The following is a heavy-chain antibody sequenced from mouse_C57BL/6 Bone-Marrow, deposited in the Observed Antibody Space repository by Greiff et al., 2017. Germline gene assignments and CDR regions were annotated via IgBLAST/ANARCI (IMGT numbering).Heavy chain of an antibody. CDR3: ASGSSGYVFAY. CDR2: IHPNSGST. V-gene: IGHV1-64*01. Sequence: VQLQQPGAELVKPGASVKLSCKAPGYTFTSYWMHWVKQRPGQGLEWIGMIHPNSGSTNYNEKFKSKATLTVDKSSSTAYMQLSSLTSEDSAVYYCASGSSGYVFAYWGQGTLVTVSA. J-gene: IGHJ3*01. D-gene: IGHD3-2*02. CDR1: GYTFTSYW.